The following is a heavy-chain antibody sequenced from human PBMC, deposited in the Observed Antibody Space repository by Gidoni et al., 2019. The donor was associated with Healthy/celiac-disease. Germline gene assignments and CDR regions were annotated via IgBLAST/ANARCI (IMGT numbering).Heavy chain of an antibody. CDR2: IISSSNYI. Sequence: EVQLVESGGGLVKPGGSLRLSCTASGFTFNSYTMNWVRQAPGKGLEWVSSIISSSNYIYYADSVKGRFTISRDNAKNSLYLQMNSLRAEDTAVYYCARDLRGGYSVYDFSYWGQGTLVTVSS. D-gene: IGHD5-12*01. J-gene: IGHJ4*02. CDR1: GFTFNSYT. CDR3: ARDLRGGYSVYDFSY. V-gene: IGHV3-21*01.